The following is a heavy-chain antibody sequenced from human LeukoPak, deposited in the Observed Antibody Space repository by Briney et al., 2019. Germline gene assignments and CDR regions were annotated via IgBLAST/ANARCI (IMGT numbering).Heavy chain of an antibody. CDR3: ARETLYYDSRPFDH. Sequence: AAVKVSCKSSGYTFTSYGISWVRQAPGQGLEWMGWISAYNGNTNYAQKLQGRVTMTTDTSTSTAYMELRSLRSDDTAVYYCARETLYYDSRPFDHWGQGTLVTVSS. V-gene: IGHV1-18*01. CDR1: GYTFTSYG. J-gene: IGHJ4*02. D-gene: IGHD3-22*01. CDR2: ISAYNGNT.